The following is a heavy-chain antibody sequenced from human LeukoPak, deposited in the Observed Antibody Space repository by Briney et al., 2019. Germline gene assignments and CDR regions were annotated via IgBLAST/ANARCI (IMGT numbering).Heavy chain of an antibody. CDR1: TFSSYW. CDR3: ARSTVAGTRKVDY. J-gene: IGHJ4*02. Sequence: TFSSYWMSWIRQPPGKGLEWIGSIYYSGITYYNPSLKSRVTISVDTSKNQFSLKLSSVTAADTAVYYCARSTVAGTRKVDYWGQGTLVTVSS. V-gene: IGHV4-39*01. D-gene: IGHD6-19*01. CDR2: IYYSGIT.